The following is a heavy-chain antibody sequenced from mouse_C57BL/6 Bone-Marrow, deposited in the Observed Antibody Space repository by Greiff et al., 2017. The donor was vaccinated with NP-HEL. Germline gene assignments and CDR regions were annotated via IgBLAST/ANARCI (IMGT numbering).Heavy chain of an antibody. J-gene: IGHJ3*01. V-gene: IGHV5-6*01. CDR1: GFTFSSYG. Sequence: EVKLVESGGDLVKPGGSLKLSCAASGFTFSSYGMSWVRQTPDKRLEWVATISSGGSYTYYPDSVKGRFTISRDNAKNTLYLQMSSLKSEDTAMYYCARHIYYYGSSYSWFAYWGQGTLVTVSA. CDR3: ARHIYYYGSSYSWFAY. D-gene: IGHD1-1*01. CDR2: ISSGGSYT.